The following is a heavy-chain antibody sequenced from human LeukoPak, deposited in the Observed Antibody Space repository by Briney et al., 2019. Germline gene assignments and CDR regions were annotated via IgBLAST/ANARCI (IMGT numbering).Heavy chain of an antibody. V-gene: IGHV4-39*07. CDR2: IYYTGST. D-gene: IGHD3-10*01. CDR3: ARVRGVIPSAFDI. Sequence: PSETLSLTCSVSGGSITTSSYYWGWIRQPPEKGLEWIGSIYYTGSTYYNPSLKSRVTISVDTSKNQFSLKLRSVTAADTAVYYCARVRGVIPSAFDIWGQGTMVTVSS. CDR1: GGSITTSSYY. J-gene: IGHJ3*02.